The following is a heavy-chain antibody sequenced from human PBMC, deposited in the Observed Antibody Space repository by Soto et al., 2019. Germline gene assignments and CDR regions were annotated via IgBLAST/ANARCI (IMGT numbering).Heavy chain of an antibody. CDR3: AKDRSPPHPGVYYDFWSGPYGFDY. V-gene: IGHV3-23*01. Sequence: GGSLRLSCAASGFTFSSYAMSWVRQAPGKGLEWVSAISGSGGSTYYADSVKGRFTISRDNSKNTLYLQMNSLRAEDTAVYYCAKDRSPPHPGVYYDFWSGPYGFDYWGQGTLVTVSS. J-gene: IGHJ4*02. CDR1: GFTFSSYA. D-gene: IGHD3-3*01. CDR2: ISGSGGST.